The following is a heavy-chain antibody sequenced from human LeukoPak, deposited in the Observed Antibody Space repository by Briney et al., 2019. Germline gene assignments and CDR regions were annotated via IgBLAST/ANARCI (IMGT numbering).Heavy chain of an antibody. D-gene: IGHD6-13*01. CDR3: ARVRYSSSWYYFDY. J-gene: IGHJ4*02. CDR1: GGSFSGYY. Sequence: SETLSLTCAVYGGSFSGYYWSWIRQPPGKGLEWIGYIYYSGSTNYNPSLKSRVTISVDTSKNQFSLKLSSVTAADTAVYYCARVRYSSSWYYFDYWGQGTLVTVSS. V-gene: IGHV4-59*01. CDR2: IYYSGST.